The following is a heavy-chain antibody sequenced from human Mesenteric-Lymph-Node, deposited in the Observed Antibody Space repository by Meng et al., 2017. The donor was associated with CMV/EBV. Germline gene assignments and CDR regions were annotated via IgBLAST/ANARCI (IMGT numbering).Heavy chain of an antibody. J-gene: IGHJ3*02. D-gene: IGHD3-10*01. Sequence: GESLKISCAASGFTFSNYAMHWVRQAPGKGLEWVAVISYDGSNKYYADSVKGRFTISRDNSKNTLYLQMNSLRAEDTAVYYCAKDSRLLWFGELYQMDAFDIWGQGTMVTVSS. CDR3: AKDSRLLWFGELYQMDAFDI. V-gene: IGHV3-30*04. CDR2: ISYDGSNK. CDR1: GFTFSNYA.